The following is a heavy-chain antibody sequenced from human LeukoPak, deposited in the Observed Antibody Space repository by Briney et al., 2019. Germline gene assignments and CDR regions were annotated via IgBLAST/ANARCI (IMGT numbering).Heavy chain of an antibody. J-gene: IGHJ6*03. Sequence: SETLSLTCTVSGGSISSYYWSWIRQPAGKGLEWIGRIYTSGSTNYNPSLKSRVTISVDKSKNHFSLKLSSVTAADTAVYYCARLATNYYYYMDVWGKGTTVTVSS. CDR2: IYTSGST. D-gene: IGHD5-12*01. CDR1: GGSISSYY. CDR3: ARLATNYYYYMDV. V-gene: IGHV4-4*07.